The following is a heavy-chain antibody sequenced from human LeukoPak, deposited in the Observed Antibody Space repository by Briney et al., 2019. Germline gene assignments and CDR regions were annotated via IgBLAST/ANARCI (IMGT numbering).Heavy chain of an antibody. CDR2: ISSSSTI. CDR3: VKKGQADDYGNPD. V-gene: IGHV3-48*01. J-gene: IGHJ4*02. Sequence: GGSLRLSCAASGFTFSSYSMNWVRQAPGKGLEWVSYISSSSTIYYADSVKGRFTISRDNAKNSLYLQMNSLRADDTAVYYCVKKGQADDYGNPDWGQGALVTVSP. CDR1: GFTFSSYS. D-gene: IGHD4-17*01.